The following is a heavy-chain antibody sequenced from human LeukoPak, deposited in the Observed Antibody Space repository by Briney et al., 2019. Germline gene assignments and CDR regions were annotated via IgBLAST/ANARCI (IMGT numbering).Heavy chain of an antibody. J-gene: IGHJ5*02. V-gene: IGHV3-30*03. CDR2: ISYDGSNK. CDR3: ARREKWYSSGWYVS. CDR1: GFTFSSYG. D-gene: IGHD6-19*01. Sequence: GGSLRLSCAASGFTFSSYGMHWVRQAPGKGLEWVAVISYDGSNKYYADSVKGRFTVSRDNSETTLYLQMNSLRAEDTAVYYCARREKWYSSGWYVSWGQGTLVTVSS.